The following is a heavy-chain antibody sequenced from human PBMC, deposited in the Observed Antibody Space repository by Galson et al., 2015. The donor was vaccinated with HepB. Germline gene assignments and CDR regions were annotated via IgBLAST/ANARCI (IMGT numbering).Heavy chain of an antibody. D-gene: IGHD3-3*01. J-gene: IGHJ4*02. V-gene: IGHV3-9*01. Sequence: SLRLSCAASGFTFDDYAMHWVRQAPGKGLEWVSGISWNSGSIGYADSVKGRFTISRDNAKNSLYLQMNSLRAEDTALYYCAKAAPLGYYDFWSGYNGYFDYWGQGTLVTVSS. CDR2: ISWNSGSI. CDR1: GFTFDDYA. CDR3: AKAAPLGYYDFWSGYNGYFDY.